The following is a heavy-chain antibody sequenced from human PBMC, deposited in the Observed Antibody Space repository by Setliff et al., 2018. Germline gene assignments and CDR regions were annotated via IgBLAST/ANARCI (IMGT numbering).Heavy chain of an antibody. CDR2: TIPMFGTT. D-gene: IGHD3-22*01. CDR1: GYTFTRYY. Sequence: SVKVSCKASGYTFTRYYMHWVRQAPGQGLEWMGGTIPMFGTTEYAQKFQGRLTIITDESTNTAFMQLSSLRSDDTAVYYCVREGVDSRSSTDYRYYMDVWGKGTTVTVSS. J-gene: IGHJ6*03. V-gene: IGHV1-69*05. CDR3: VREGVDSRSSTDYRYYMDV.